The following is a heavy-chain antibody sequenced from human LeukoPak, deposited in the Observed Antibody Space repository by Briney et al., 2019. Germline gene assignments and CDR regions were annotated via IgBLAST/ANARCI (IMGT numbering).Heavy chain of an antibody. D-gene: IGHD6-19*01. CDR1: GYTLTSYG. Sequence: ASVQVSCKATGYTLTSYGLSWVRQAPGQGLEWMGWITPYNGYAKYAQKFHGRVTMTTDTSTSTAYMELRSLRSDDTAVYYCARNISAGVDYWGQGTLVTVSS. V-gene: IGHV1-18*01. CDR3: ARNISAGVDY. J-gene: IGHJ4*02. CDR2: ITPYNGYA.